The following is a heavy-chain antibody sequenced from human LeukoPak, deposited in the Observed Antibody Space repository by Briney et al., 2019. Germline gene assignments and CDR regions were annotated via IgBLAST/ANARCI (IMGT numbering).Heavy chain of an antibody. CDR1: GGTFSSYA. J-gene: IGHJ4*02. CDR3: ARETITMVRGVKARLFDY. V-gene: IGHV1-69*06. D-gene: IGHD3-10*01. Sequence: SVKVSCKASGGTFSSYAISWVRQDPGQGLEWMGGIIPIFGTANYAQKFQGRVTITADKSTSTAYMELSSLRSEDTAVYYCARETITMVRGVKARLFDYWGQGTLVTVSS. CDR2: IIPIFGTA.